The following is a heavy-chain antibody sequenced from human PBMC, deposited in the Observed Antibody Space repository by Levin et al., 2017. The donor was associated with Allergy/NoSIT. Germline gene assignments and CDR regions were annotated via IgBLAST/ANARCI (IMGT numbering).Heavy chain of an antibody. Sequence: PGGSLRLSCGASGFPFNTYGMHWVRQAPGKGLEWVAVIWYDGSRKYYADSVKGRFTISRDNSKSTVDLQMDSLRGEDTAVYYCAREVTGLGFDLWGQGALVTVSS. CDR2: IWYDGSRK. J-gene: IGHJ4*02. CDR1: GFPFNTYG. CDR3: AREVTGLGFDL. V-gene: IGHV3-33*01. D-gene: IGHD1-20*01.